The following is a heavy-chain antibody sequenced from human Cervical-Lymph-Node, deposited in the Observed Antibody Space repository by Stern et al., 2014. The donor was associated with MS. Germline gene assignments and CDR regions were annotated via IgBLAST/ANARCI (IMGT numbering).Heavy chain of an antibody. J-gene: IGHJ4*02. CDR1: GFTFSYHA. CDR3: ARGGAVATSDYYFDY. V-gene: IGHV3-30*01. D-gene: IGHD5-12*01. Sequence: QVQLVESGGGVVQPGRSLRLSCAASGFTFSYHAMHWVRQAPGKGLEWVAVIAYDGSEKNDADSVKGRFTISRDNSRNTLYLQMNSLRVDDTAVYYCARGGAVATSDYYFDYWGQGSLVTVSS. CDR2: IAYDGSEK.